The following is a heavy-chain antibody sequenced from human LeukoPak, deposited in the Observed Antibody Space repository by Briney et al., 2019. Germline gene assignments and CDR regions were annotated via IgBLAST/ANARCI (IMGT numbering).Heavy chain of an antibody. CDR1: GGSIRGYY. CDR3: ARVFDSGSQAYFYYMDV. J-gene: IGHJ6*03. CDR2: IYSSGST. Sequence: SETLSLTCNVSGGSIRGYYWSWIRQPPGKGLEWIGYIYSSGSTNYNPSLRSRVTMSVDTSKNQFSLKVSSVTAADTAVYYCARVFDSGSQAYFYYMDVWGKGTTVTISS. D-gene: IGHD3-10*01. V-gene: IGHV4-59*01.